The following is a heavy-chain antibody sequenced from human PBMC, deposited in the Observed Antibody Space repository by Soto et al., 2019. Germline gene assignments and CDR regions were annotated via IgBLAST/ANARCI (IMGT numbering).Heavy chain of an antibody. CDR2: ISHDGNNK. D-gene: IGHD1-26*01. Sequence: QVQLVESGGGVVQPGRSLRLSCVASGFTFSNYAMHWVRQAPGKGLEWVAVISHDGNNKYYTDSVKGRFTISRDNSENAFYLQANSLRAEDTAVYYCVRDQRGSESYFGAFDIWGQGTMVTVSS. V-gene: IGHV3-30-3*01. CDR3: VRDQRGSESYFGAFDI. J-gene: IGHJ3*02. CDR1: GFTFSNYA.